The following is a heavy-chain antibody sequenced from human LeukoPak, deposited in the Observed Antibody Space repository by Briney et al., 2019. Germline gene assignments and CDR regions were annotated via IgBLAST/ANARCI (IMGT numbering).Heavy chain of an antibody. Sequence: GGSLRLSCSDSGFTFSTYGMYWVRQAPGKGLEWLAVISFDGTQTYYAHSVKGRFTISRDNSKSTLYLQMNSLTAADTAVYYCAKDRERAAALDYWGPGTLVTVS. D-gene: IGHD2-15*01. CDR3: AKDRERAAALDY. CDR2: ISFDGTQT. V-gene: IGHV3-30*18. CDR1: GFTFSTYG. J-gene: IGHJ4*02.